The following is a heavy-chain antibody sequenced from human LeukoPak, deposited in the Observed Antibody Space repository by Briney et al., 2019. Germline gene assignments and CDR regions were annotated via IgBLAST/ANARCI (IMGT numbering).Heavy chain of an antibody. V-gene: IGHV4-59*01. Sequence: SETLSLTCTVSGGSISSYYWSWIRQPPGKGLEWIGYIYYSGSTNYNPSLKSRVTISVDTSKNQFSLKLSSVTAADTAVYYCARVYSSGWYGAEYFQHWGQGTLVTVS. D-gene: IGHD6-19*01. CDR1: GGSISSYY. J-gene: IGHJ1*01. CDR2: IYYSGST. CDR3: ARVYSSGWYGAEYFQH.